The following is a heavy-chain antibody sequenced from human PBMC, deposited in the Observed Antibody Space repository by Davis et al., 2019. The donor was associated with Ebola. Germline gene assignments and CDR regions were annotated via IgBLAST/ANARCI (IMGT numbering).Heavy chain of an antibody. V-gene: IGHV4-4*02. Sequence: SETLSLTCAVSGGSISSSNWWSWVRQPPGKGLEWIGEIYHSGSTNYNPSLKSRVTISVDTSKNQFSLKLSSVTAADTAVYYCATVTQWLVSGYWFDPWGQGTLVTVSS. CDR2: IYHSGST. D-gene: IGHD6-19*01. J-gene: IGHJ5*02. CDR1: GGSISSSNW. CDR3: ATVTQWLVSGYWFDP.